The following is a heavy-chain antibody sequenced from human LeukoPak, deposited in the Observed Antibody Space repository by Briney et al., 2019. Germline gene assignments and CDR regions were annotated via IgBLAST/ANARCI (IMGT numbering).Heavy chain of an antibody. Sequence: GGSLRLSCAASGFIFSTYIMHWVRQAPGKGLEWVAVISYDGGNKYYADSVKGRFTVSRDNSKNTLYLQMDSLRAEDTAIYYCAREHYYDTSGYYRDFDYWGQGTLVTVSS. J-gene: IGHJ4*02. CDR1: GFIFSTYI. V-gene: IGHV3-30-3*01. CDR2: ISYDGGNK. CDR3: AREHYYDTSGYYRDFDY. D-gene: IGHD3-22*01.